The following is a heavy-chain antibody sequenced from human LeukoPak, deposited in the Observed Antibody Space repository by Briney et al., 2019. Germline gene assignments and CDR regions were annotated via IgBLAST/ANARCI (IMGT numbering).Heavy chain of an antibody. V-gene: IGHV4-61*01. J-gene: IGHJ1*01. CDR1: GASITTTNFW. Sequence: NPSETLSLTCSVSGASITTTNFWWTWIWQSPGRGLEWIGYIHDRGSDKYNPALESRATLSVDTSKNQFSLKLNSVTAADTAVYYCARYGLVEFRNAFQYWGQGILVSVSS. CDR2: IHDRGSD. CDR3: ARYGLVEFRNAFQY. D-gene: IGHD6-6*01.